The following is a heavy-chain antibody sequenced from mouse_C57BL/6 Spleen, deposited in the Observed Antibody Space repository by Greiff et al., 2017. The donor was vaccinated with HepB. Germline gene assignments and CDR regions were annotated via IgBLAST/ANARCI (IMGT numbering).Heavy chain of an antibody. CDR3: ARDADYYGSQIDV. CDR2: ISDGGSYT. D-gene: IGHD1-1*01. CDR1: GFTFSSYA. V-gene: IGHV5-4*01. J-gene: IGHJ1*03. Sequence: EVMLVESGGGLVKPGGSLKLSCAASGFTFSSYAMSWVRQTPEKRLEWVATISDGGSYTYYPDNVKGRFTISRDNAKNNLYLQMSHLKSEDTAMYYCARDADYYGSQIDVWGTGTTVTVSS.